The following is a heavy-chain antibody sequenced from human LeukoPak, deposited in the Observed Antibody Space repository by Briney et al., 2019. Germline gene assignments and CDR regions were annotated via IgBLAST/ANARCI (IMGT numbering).Heavy chain of an antibody. V-gene: IGHV1-2*02. J-gene: IGHJ4*02. CDR2: INPNSGGT. CDR3: ARGGAIYDDNDCYPYA. Sequence: GASVKVSCKASGYSFSDYYMHWVRQAPGQGLESMGWINPNSGGTNYAQTFQGRITMTRDTSITTAYMELSRLGSDDTAMYYCARGGAIYDDNDCYPYAWGQGTVVSLSS. D-gene: IGHD3-3*01. CDR1: GYSFSDYY.